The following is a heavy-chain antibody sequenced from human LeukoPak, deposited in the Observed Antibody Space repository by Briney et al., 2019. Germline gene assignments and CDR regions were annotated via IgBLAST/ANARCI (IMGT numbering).Heavy chain of an antibody. V-gene: IGHV4-59*12. D-gene: IGHD6-19*01. CDR1: GGSISSYF. J-gene: IGHJ4*02. CDR2: IYDSGST. CDR3: ARGTSGWYWDY. Sequence: PSETLSLTCTVSGGSISSYFWSWIRQPPGKGLEWIGYIYDSGSTNYNPSLKSRVTMSVGTSKNQFSLKLSSVTAADTAVYYCARGTSGWYWDYWGQGTLVTVSS.